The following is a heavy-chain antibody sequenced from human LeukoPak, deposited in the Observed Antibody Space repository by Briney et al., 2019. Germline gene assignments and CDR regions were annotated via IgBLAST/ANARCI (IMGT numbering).Heavy chain of an antibody. CDR2: IIPIFGTA. V-gene: IGHV1-69*06. CDR3: ARVVGLTGYSSSWYSGYYYYMDV. D-gene: IGHD6-13*01. J-gene: IGHJ6*03. CDR1: GGTFSSYA. Sequence: ASVKVSCKASGGTFSSYAISWVRQAPGQGLEWMGGIIPIFGTANYAQKFQGRVTLTADKSTSTAYMELSSLRSEDTAVYYCARVVGLTGYSSSWYSGYYYYMDVWGKGTTVTVSS.